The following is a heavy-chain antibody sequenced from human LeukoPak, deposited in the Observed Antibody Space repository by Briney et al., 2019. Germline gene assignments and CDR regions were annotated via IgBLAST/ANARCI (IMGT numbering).Heavy chain of an antibody. J-gene: IGHJ4*02. CDR3: TVGTPKFTNVAAHY. D-gene: IGHD6-13*01. CDR2: IRSKPYRGTT. Sequence: GGSLRLSCSGSGFKVADYSMSWFRQAPGKGLEWIGFIRSKPYRGTTEYAASVQGRFTISRDESNNIAYLQMNSLQTEDTAVYYCTVGTPKFTNVAAHYWGPGTLVTVSS. V-gene: IGHV3-49*03. CDR1: GFKVADYS.